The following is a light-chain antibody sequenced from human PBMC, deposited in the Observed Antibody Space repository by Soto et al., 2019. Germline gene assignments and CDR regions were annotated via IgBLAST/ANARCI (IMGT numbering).Light chain of an antibody. CDR3: CSYAGSYHYV. CDR2: EGS. J-gene: IGLJ1*01. Sequence: QSALTQPASVSGSPGQSITISCTGTSSDVGSYNLVSWYQQHPGKAPKLMIYEGSKRPSGVSNRFSGSKSGNTASLTISGLQAEDEADYYCCSYAGSYHYVFGTGTKLTVL. V-gene: IGLV2-23*01. CDR1: SSDVGSYNL.